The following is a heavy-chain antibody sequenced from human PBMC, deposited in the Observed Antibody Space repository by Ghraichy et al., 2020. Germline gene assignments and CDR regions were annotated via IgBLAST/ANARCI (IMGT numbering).Heavy chain of an antibody. CDR2: INHSGST. Sequence: SQTLSLTCAVYGGSFSGYYWSWIRQPPGKGLEWIGEINHSGSTNYNPSLKSRVTISVDTSKNQFSLKLSSVTAADTAVYYCAREGQRGVAARPGTIDYWGQGTLVTVSS. CDR3: AREGQRGVAARPGTIDY. V-gene: IGHV4-34*01. D-gene: IGHD6-6*01. CDR1: GGSFSGYY. J-gene: IGHJ4*02.